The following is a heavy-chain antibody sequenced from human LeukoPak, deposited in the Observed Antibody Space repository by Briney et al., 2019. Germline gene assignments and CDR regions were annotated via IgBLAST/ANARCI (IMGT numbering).Heavy chain of an antibody. V-gene: IGHV1-69*05. CDR3: AGFFYDSSGAAFDL. CDR1: VPTFTSYA. CDR2: FIPIFGSP. J-gene: IGHJ3*01. Sequence: GSSVKVSCKATVPTFTSYAINWVRQAPGQGHAWMGGFIPIFGSPTYAQQFQGRVTFTTDESTYTAYMELSNLRSDDTAVFYCAGFFYDSSGAAFDLWGQGTMVTVSS. D-gene: IGHD3-22*01.